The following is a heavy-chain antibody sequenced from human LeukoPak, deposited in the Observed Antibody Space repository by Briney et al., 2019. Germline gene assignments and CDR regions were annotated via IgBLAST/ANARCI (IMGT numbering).Heavy chain of an antibody. CDR1: GFTFSSYA. CDR3: VKDSADNWFDP. Sequence: GGSLRFSCSASGFTFSSYAMHWVRQAPGKGLEYISAISSNGGSTYYADSVKGRFTISRDNSKNTLYLQMSSLRAEDTAVYYCVKDSADNWFDPWGQGTLVTVSS. CDR2: ISSNGGST. V-gene: IGHV3-64D*09. J-gene: IGHJ5*02.